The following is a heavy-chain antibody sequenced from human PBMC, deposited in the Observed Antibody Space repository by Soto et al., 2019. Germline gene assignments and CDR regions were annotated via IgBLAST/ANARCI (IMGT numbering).Heavy chain of an antibody. CDR1: GDSISSSCW. CDR3: ARYDFGTFDY. J-gene: IGHJ4*02. CDR2: IYHTEST. D-gene: IGHD4-17*01. V-gene: IGHV4-4*02. Sequence: SETRSLTCAVSGDSISSSCWWSWVRQPPGKGLEWIGEIYHTESTVYNPSLKSRVTISVDKSKNQFSLNLDSVTAADTAVYYCARYDFGTFDYWGRGILVTVSS.